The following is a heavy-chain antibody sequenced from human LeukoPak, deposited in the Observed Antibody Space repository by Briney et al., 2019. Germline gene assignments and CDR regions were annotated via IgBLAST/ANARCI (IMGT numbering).Heavy chain of an antibody. D-gene: IGHD3-22*01. CDR3: ARFRYYYDSSGYYYYYYYGMDV. J-gene: IGHJ6*02. CDR2: MNPNSGNT. Sequence: ASVKVSCKASGYTFTSYGISWVRQATGQGLEWMGWMNPNSGNTGYAQKFQGRVTMTRNTSISTAYMELSSLRSEDTAVYYCARFRYYYDSSGYYYYYYYGMDVWGQGTTVTVSS. V-gene: IGHV1-8*02. CDR1: GYTFTSYG.